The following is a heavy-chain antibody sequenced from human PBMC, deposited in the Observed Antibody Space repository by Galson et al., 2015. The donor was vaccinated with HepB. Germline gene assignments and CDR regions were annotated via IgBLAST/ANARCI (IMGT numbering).Heavy chain of an antibody. V-gene: IGHV3-73*01. J-gene: IGHJ1*01. CDR3: TSGLYYFNTSGENFQH. D-gene: IGHD3-22*01. Sequence: SLRLSCAASGFIFRGYPMHWVRQASGKGLEWLGRIRSKANNSATAYAAPVKGRFTISRDDSMNTAYLQMNSLKTDDTAVYYCTSGLYYFNTSGENFQHWGQGTLVIVSS. CDR1: GFIFRGYP. CDR2: IRSKANNSAT.